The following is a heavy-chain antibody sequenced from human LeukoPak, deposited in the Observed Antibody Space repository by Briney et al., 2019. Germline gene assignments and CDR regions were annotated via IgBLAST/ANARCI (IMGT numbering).Heavy chain of an antibody. CDR3: ARGGGSYHRGDY. CDR1: GGSFSGYY. J-gene: IGHJ4*02. Sequence: PSETLSLTCAVYGGSFSGYYWSWIRQPPGKMLEWIGEINHSGSTDYNPSLKSRVTISVDTSKNQFSLKLSSVAAADTAVYYCARGGGSYHRGDYWGQGTLVTVSS. D-gene: IGHD2-15*01. V-gene: IGHV4-34*01. CDR2: INHSGST.